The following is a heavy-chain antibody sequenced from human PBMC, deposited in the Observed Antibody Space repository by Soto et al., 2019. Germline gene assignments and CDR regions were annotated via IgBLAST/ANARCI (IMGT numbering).Heavy chain of an antibody. CDR2: LFSNDEK. Sequence: SGPTLVNPTETLTLTCTVSGFSLSNGRMGVSWIRQPPGKALEWLAHLFSNDEKSYNTSLKSRLTISKDTSRSQVVLTITNVDPVDTATYYCARHPRGYSYGTFDYWGQGTLVTVSS. CDR1: GFSLSNGRMG. V-gene: IGHV2-26*01. CDR3: ARHPRGYSYGTFDY. D-gene: IGHD5-18*01. J-gene: IGHJ4*02.